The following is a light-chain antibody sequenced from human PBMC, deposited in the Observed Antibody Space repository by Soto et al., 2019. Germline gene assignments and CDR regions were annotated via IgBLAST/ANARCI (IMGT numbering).Light chain of an antibody. Sequence: LVMTQSPATLSVFPGERATLSCRASQSISNNLAWLQQKPGQAPRLLIYAASTRATGVPARFSGSGSGTDFTLTISSLQPEDFAVYYCHQYNNWPPMHTGGQGTKLEIK. V-gene: IGKV3-15*01. J-gene: IGKJ2*01. CDR1: QSISNN. CDR3: HQYNNWPPMHT. CDR2: AAS.